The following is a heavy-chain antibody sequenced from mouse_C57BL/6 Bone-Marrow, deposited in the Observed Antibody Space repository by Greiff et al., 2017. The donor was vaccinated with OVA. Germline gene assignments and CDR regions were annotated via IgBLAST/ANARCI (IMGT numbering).Heavy chain of an antibody. V-gene: IGHV7-3*01. J-gene: IGHJ2*01. Sequence: EVQLVESGGGLVQPGDSLSLSCAASGFTFTNYYMSWVRQPPGKALEWLAFIRNKPNGSTTEYSASVKGRFTISRDKSKSILYLQMNALRAEDSATYYCARYKGRVAVDYFDYWGQGTALTVSS. CDR3: ARYKGRVAVDYFDY. D-gene: IGHD1-1*01. CDR2: IRNKPNGSTT. CDR1: GFTFTNYY.